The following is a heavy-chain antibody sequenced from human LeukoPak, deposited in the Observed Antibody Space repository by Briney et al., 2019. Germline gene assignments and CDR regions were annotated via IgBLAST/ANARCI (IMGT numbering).Heavy chain of an antibody. V-gene: IGHV4-59*01. D-gene: IGHD2-15*01. CDR2: ISYSGET. J-gene: IGHJ4*02. CDR1: GGSIDNYF. CDR3: ARIRYSFFDY. Sequence: PSETLSLTCTVSGGSIDNYFWTWVRQSPGKGLEWIGYISYSGETNYDPSLESRVTITIDTSKNQVSLKLTPVTTADTAVYYCARIRYSFFDYWGQGALVTVSS.